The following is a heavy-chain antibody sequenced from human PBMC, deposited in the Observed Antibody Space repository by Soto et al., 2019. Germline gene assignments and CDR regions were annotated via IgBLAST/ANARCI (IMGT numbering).Heavy chain of an antibody. CDR1: GGYISSYY. CDR3: ARGVGYAGVDY. CDR2: IYYSGST. V-gene: IGHV4-59*12. D-gene: IGHD5-12*01. Sequence: SETLSLTCTVSGGYISSYYWSWIRQPPGKGLEWIGYIYYSGSTYYNPSLKSRVTISLYTSNDQFSLELDSVTAADTAVYYCARGVGYAGVDYWGQGTLVTVPQ. J-gene: IGHJ4*02.